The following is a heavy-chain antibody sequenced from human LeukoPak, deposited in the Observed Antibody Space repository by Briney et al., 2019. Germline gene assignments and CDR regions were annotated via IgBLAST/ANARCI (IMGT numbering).Heavy chain of an antibody. J-gene: IGHJ3*02. CDR3: AREREVDTAMHDAFDI. CDR2: IYSGGST. V-gene: IGHV3-53*01. CDR1: GFTVSSNY. D-gene: IGHD5-18*01. Sequence: GGSLRLSCAASGFTVSSNYMSWVRQAPGKGLEWVSVIYSGGSTYYADSVKGRFTISRDNSKNTLYLQMNSLRAEDTAVYYCAREREVDTAMHDAFDIWGQGTMVTVSS.